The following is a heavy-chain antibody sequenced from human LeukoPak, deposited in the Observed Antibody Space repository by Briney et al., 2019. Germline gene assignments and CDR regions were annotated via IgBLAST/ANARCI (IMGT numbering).Heavy chain of an antibody. V-gene: IGHV3-7*01. CDR2: IKQDGSEK. CDR3: ARDREADVRAYYYDSSGYPLP. Sequence: GGSLRLSCAASGFTFSSYWMSWVRQAPGKGLEWVANIKQDGSEKYYVDSVKGRFTISRDNAKNSLYLQMNSLRAEDTAVYYCARDREADVRAYYYDSSGYPLPWGQGTLVTVSS. CDR1: GFTFSSYW. J-gene: IGHJ5*02. D-gene: IGHD3-22*01.